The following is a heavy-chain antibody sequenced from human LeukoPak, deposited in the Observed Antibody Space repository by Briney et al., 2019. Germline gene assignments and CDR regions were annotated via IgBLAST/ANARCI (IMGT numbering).Heavy chain of an antibody. Sequence: SETLSLTCTVSGGSISSGSYYWSWIRQPAGKGLEWIGRIYTSGSTNYNPSLKSRVTISVDTSKNQFSLKLSSVTAADTAVYYCARPYDFWSGYARDYRGQGTLVTVSS. J-gene: IGHJ4*02. CDR1: GGSISSGSYY. D-gene: IGHD3-3*01. CDR2: IYTSGST. V-gene: IGHV4-61*02. CDR3: ARPYDFWSGYARDY.